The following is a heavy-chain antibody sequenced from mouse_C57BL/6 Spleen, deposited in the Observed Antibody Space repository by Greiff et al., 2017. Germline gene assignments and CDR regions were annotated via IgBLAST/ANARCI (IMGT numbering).Heavy chain of an antibody. J-gene: IGHJ1*03. CDR1: GFTFSDYG. CDR3: ARGNYYGSSFWYFDV. Sequence: EVKLEESGGGLVKPGGSLKLSCAASGFTFSDYGMHWVRQAPEKGLEWVAYISSGSSTLYYADTVKGRFTISRDNAKNTLFLQMTSLRSEDTAMYYCARGNYYGSSFWYFDVWGTGTTVTVSS. D-gene: IGHD1-1*01. V-gene: IGHV5-17*01. CDR2: ISSGSSTL.